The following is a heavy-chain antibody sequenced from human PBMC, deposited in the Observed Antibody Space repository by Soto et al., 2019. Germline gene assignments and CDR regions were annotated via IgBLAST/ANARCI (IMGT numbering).Heavy chain of an antibody. J-gene: IGHJ5*02. CDR2: IIPIFGTA. V-gene: IGHV1-69*01. CDR1: GGTFSSYA. CDR3: ARVRYSYGYAGWFDP. Sequence: QVQLVQSGAEVKKPGSSVKVSCKASGGTFSSYAITWVRQAPGQGLEWMGGIIPIFGTANYAQKFQGRVTITADESTSTAYMELSSLRSEDTAVYYCARVRYSYGYAGWFDPWGQGTLVTVSS. D-gene: IGHD5-18*01.